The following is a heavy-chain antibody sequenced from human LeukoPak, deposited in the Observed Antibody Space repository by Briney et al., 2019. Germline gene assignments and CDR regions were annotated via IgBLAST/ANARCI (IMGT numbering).Heavy chain of an antibody. CDR3: AKEEGGIVATLREGFYFDY. J-gene: IGHJ4*02. D-gene: IGHD5-12*01. CDR1: GFTFSSYG. V-gene: IGHV3-30*02. Sequence: GGSLRLSCAASGFTFSSYGMHWVRQAPGKGLEWVAFIRYDGRNKYYADSVKGRFTISRDNSKNTLYLQMNSLRAEDTAVYYCAKEEGGIVATLREGFYFDYWGQGTLVTVSS. CDR2: IRYDGRNK.